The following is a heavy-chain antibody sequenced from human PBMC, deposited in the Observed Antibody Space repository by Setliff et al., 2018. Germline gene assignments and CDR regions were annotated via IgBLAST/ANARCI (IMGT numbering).Heavy chain of an antibody. CDR3: ARDHAPVPTARQVYYSLDV. Sequence: SETLSLTCSVSGASISNYYWSWIRQSPGKGLEWIGYVYTTLSTNYNPSLKSRVTMSMDTSKNQFSLRLSSVTAADTAVYYCARDHAPVPTARQVYYSLDVWGKGTTVTVSS. CDR1: GASISNYY. V-gene: IGHV4-4*08. CDR2: VYTTLST. J-gene: IGHJ6*03. D-gene: IGHD2-2*01.